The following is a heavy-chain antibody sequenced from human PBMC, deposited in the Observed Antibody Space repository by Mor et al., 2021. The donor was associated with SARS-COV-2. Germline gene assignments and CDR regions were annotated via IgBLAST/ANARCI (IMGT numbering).Heavy chain of an antibody. CDR3: ARDATLDAFDI. J-gene: IGHJ3*02. Sequence: KSRVTISVDTSKNQFSLKLSSVTDADTAVYYCARDATLDAFDIWGQGTMV. V-gene: IGHV4-59*01.